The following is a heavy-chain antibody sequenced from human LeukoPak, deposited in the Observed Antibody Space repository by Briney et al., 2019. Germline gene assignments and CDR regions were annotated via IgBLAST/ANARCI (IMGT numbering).Heavy chain of an antibody. D-gene: IGHD1-26*01. Sequence: GGSLRLSCAASGFTFSDYYMSWIRQAPGKGLEWISYISSSGSTIYCADSVKGRFTISRDNAKNSLYLQMNSLRAEDTAVYYCAREGWDLLLSHYFDYWGQGTLVTVSS. J-gene: IGHJ4*02. CDR2: ISSSGSTI. CDR1: GFTFSDYY. V-gene: IGHV3-11*01. CDR3: AREGWDLLLSHYFDY.